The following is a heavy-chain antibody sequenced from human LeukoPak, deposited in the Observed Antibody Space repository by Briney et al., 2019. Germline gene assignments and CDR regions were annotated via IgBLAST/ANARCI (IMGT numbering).Heavy chain of an antibody. J-gene: IGHJ4*02. CDR3: ARDPHSLDY. Sequence: GGSVRLSCTASGFSFSSYSMNWVRQAPGKGLEWVAYIAYTATIHYADSVRGRFAISRDNAKSSLFLQLNSLRAEDTAVYYCARDPHSLDYWGQGTLVTVSS. CDR1: GFSFSSYS. V-gene: IGHV3-48*01. CDR2: IAYTATI.